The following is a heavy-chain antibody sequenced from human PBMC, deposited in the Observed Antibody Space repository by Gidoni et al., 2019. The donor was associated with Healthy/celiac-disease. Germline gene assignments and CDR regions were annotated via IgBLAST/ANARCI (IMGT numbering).Heavy chain of an antibody. CDR2: ISSSSSYT. V-gene: IGHV3-11*05. J-gene: IGHJ5*02. CDR3: VRGHTYYGSGSYWAFDP. D-gene: IGHD3-10*01. Sequence: QVQLVESGGGLVKPGGSLRLSCAASGFTFSDYYMSWIRQAPGKGLEWVSYISSSSSYTNYADSVKGRFTISRDNAKNSLELQRNSLRAEDTAVYYCVRGHTYYGSGSYWAFDPWGQGTLVTVSS. CDR1: GFTFSDYY.